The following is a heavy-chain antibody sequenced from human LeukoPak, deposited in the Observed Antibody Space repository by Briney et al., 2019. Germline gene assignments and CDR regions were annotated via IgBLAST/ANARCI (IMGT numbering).Heavy chain of an antibody. Sequence: PGRSLRLSCAASGFTFSSYGMHWVRQAPGKGLEWVAVISYDGSNKYYADSVKGRFTISRDNSKNTLYLQMNSLRAEDTAVYYCAKERYDSSGYYVLDYWGQGTLVTVSS. CDR2: ISYDGSNK. CDR3: AKERYDSSGYYVLDY. D-gene: IGHD3-22*01. CDR1: GFTFSSYG. J-gene: IGHJ4*02. V-gene: IGHV3-30*18.